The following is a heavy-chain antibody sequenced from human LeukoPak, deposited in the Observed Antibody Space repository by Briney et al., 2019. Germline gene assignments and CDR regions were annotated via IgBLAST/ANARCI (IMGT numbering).Heavy chain of an antibody. CDR1: GFTFGDYA. CDR3: TRRHYSNYILSMDV. J-gene: IGHJ6*02. V-gene: IGHV3-49*04. D-gene: IGHD4-11*01. CDR2: IRSKAYGGTT. Sequence: PGGSLRLSCTASGFTFGDYAMSLVRQAPGKGLEWVGFIRSKAYGGTTEYAASVKGRFTISRDDSKSIAYLQMNSLKTEDTAVYYCTRRHYSNYILSMDVWGQGTTVTVSS.